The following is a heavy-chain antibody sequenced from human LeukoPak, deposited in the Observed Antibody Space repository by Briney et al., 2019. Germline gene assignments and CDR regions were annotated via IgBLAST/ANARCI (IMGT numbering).Heavy chain of an antibody. CDR1: GFTFSSYA. CDR2: ISHDGNNK. CDR3: AKSTWSSGDYPLEY. V-gene: IGHV3-30*18. J-gene: IGHJ4*02. D-gene: IGHD3-22*01. Sequence: GESLKISCAASGFTFSSYAIHWVHQAPGKGLEWLAVISHDGNNKFYTDSVKGRFTISRDNSKNTAYLQMNSPRAEDTAVYYCAKSTWSSGDYPLEYWGQGTLVTVSS.